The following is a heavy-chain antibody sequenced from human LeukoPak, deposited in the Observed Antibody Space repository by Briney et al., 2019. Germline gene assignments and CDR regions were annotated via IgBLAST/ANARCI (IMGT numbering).Heavy chain of an antibody. CDR2: IHSNGRT. CDR1: GGSISGYY. V-gene: IGHV4-59*01. D-gene: IGHD2-8*01. Sequence: SETLSLTCSVSGGSISGYYCSWIRQPPGKGLEWIGYIHSNGRTNSNPSLKSRVTISVDTFKNQCSLNLISVTAADTAVYYCARYYCPNGVCQGFDYWGQGTLVTVSS. CDR3: ARYYCPNGVCQGFDY. J-gene: IGHJ4*02.